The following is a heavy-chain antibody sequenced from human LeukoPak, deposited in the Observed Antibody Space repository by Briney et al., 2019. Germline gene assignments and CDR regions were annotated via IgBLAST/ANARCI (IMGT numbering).Heavy chain of an antibody. V-gene: IGHV1-2*02. D-gene: IGHD3-3*01. J-gene: IGHJ4*02. CDR3: ATYDFWSGPFDY. CDR2: INPNSGGA. CDR1: GYTFTGYY. Sequence: ASVKVSCKASGYTFTGYYMHWVRQAPGQGLEWMGWINPNSGGANYAQKFQGRVTMTRDTSISTAYMELSRLRSDDTAVYYCATYDFWSGPFDYWGQGTLVTVSS.